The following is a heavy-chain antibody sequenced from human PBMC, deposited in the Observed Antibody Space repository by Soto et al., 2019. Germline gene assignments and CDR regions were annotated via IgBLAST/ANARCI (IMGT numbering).Heavy chain of an antibody. CDR3: ARGGSSTGYFAF. CDR1: GYTFTSYY. V-gene: IGHV1-46*01. CDR2: INPSGGST. D-gene: IGHD2-15*01. J-gene: IGHJ4*02. Sequence: ASVKVSCKASGYTFTSYYMHWVRRAPGQGLEWMGIINPSGGSTSYTQTFQGRVTMTRDKPTSTVYLELSSLRSEDTAVYYCARGGSSTGYFAFWGQGTLVTVSS.